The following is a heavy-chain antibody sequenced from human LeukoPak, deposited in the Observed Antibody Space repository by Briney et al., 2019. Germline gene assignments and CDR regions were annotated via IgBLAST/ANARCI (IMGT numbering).Heavy chain of an antibody. J-gene: IGHJ4*02. V-gene: IGHV3-66*01. CDR1: GFTVSSNY. CDR2: IYSGGRT. Sequence: SGGSLRLSCAASGFTVSSNYMSWVRQAPGKVLEWVSVIYSGGRTYYADSVKGRFTISRDNSKNTLYLQMTSLRAEDTAVYYCARESNSGYYLSYWGQGTLVTVSS. D-gene: IGHD3-22*01. CDR3: ARESNSGYYLSY.